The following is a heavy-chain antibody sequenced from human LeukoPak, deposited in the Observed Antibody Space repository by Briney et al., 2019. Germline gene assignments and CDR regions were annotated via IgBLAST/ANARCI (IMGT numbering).Heavy chain of an antibody. CDR1: GYTFTSYD. Sequence: ASVKVSCKASGYTFTSYDINWARQATGQGLEWMGWMNPNSGNTGYAQKFQGRVTITRNTSISTAYMELSSLRSEDTAVYYCARDRGNYYDSSGYYYFDYWGQGTLVTVSS. CDR3: ARDRGNYYDSSGYYYFDY. V-gene: IGHV1-8*03. J-gene: IGHJ4*02. D-gene: IGHD3-22*01. CDR2: MNPNSGNT.